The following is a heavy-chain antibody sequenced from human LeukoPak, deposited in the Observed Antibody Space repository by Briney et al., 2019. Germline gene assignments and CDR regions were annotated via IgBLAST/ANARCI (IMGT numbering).Heavy chain of an antibody. CDR1: GGSISSSSYY. CDR2: IYYSGST. J-gene: IGHJ3*02. D-gene: IGHD3-16*02. CDR3: ARHQNDYVWGSYREPGAFDI. V-gene: IGHV4-39*01. Sequence: PSETLSLTCTVSGGSISSSSYYWGWIRQPPGKGLEWIGSIYYSGSTYYNPSLKSRVTISVDTSKNQFSLKLSSVTAADTAVYYCARHQNDYVWGSYREPGAFDIWGQGTMVTVSS.